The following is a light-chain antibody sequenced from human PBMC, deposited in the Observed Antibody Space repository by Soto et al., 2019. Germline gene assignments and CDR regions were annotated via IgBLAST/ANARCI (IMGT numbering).Light chain of an antibody. CDR3: QQYNSWT. CDR1: QSISSW. V-gene: IGKV1-5*01. Sequence: DIQMTQSPPSLSASVGDRVTITCRASQSISSWLAWYQQKPGKDPKLLIYDASSLESGVPSRFSGSGSGTEFTLTISSLQPDDFATYYCQQYNSWTFGQGTKVDIK. CDR2: DAS. J-gene: IGKJ1*01.